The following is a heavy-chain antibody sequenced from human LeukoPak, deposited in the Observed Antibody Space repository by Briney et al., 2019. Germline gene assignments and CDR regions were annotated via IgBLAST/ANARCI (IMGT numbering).Heavy chain of an antibody. Sequence: SVKVSCKASGFTFTSSAMQWVRQARGQRHEWIGWIVVGSGNTNYAQKFQERVTITRDMSTSTAYMELSSLRSEDTAVYYCAAIVSRGSSSSSYDYWGQGTLVTVSS. J-gene: IGHJ4*02. V-gene: IGHV1-58*02. CDR2: IVVGSGNT. CDR3: AAIVSRGSSSSSYDY. CDR1: GFTFTSSA. D-gene: IGHD6-6*01.